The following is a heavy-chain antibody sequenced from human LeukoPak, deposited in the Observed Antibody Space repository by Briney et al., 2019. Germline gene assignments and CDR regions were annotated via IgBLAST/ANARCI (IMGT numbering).Heavy chain of an antibody. Sequence: ASVKVSCKASGYTFTGYYMHWVRQAPGQGLEWMGWINPNSGGTNYVQKFQGRVTMTRDTSISTAYMELSRLRSDDTAVYYCARGALSGWDLLGFDPWGQGTLVTVSS. D-gene: IGHD6-19*01. CDR1: GYTFTGYY. CDR2: INPNSGGT. V-gene: IGHV1-2*02. J-gene: IGHJ5*02. CDR3: ARGALSGWDLLGFDP.